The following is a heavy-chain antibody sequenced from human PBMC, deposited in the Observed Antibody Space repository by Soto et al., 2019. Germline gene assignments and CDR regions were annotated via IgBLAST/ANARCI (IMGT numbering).Heavy chain of an antibody. D-gene: IGHD5-12*01. CDR1: GGSVSSGSYY. CDR2: IYYSGST. Sequence: SEILSLTCTVSGGSVSSGSYYWSWIRQPPGKGLEWIGYIYYSGSTNYNPSLKSRVTISVDTSRNQFSLKLSSVTAADTAVYYCARVATIRNYYGMDVWGQGTTVTVSS. J-gene: IGHJ6*02. V-gene: IGHV4-61*01. CDR3: ARVATIRNYYGMDV.